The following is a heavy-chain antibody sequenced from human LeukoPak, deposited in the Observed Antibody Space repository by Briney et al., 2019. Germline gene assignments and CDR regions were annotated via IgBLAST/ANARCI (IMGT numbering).Heavy chain of an antibody. J-gene: IGHJ4*02. D-gene: IGHD3-22*01. Sequence: PGGSLKLSCAASGFTFSGSAMHWVRPASGKGLEWVGRIRSKANSYATAYAASVKGRFTISRDDSKNTAYLQMNSLKTEDTAVYYCTRRYDSSGFYFDYWGQGTLVTVSS. CDR2: IRSKANSYAT. CDR1: GFTFSGSA. CDR3: TRRYDSSGFYFDY. V-gene: IGHV3-73*01.